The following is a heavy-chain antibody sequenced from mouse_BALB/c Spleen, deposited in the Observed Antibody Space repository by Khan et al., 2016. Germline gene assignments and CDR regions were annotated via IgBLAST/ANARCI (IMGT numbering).Heavy chain of an antibody. Sequence: IQLVQSGPELKKPGETVKISCKASGYTFTDYGMNWVKQAPGKGLQWMGWINTYTGEPTYADDFKGRFAFSLETSANTAYVQINNLKNEDMATYFCARFRSANYWGQGTTLTVSS. CDR2: INTYTGEP. V-gene: IGHV9-1*02. CDR1: GYTFTDYG. D-gene: IGHD6-1*01. CDR3: ARFRSANY. J-gene: IGHJ2*01.